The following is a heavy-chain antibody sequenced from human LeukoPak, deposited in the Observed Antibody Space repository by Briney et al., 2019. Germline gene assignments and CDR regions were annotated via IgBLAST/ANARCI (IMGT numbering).Heavy chain of an antibody. CDR1: GHTFTSYY. CDR2: INPSGGST. CDR3: ARAVAGLFDY. J-gene: IGHJ4*02. D-gene: IGHD6-19*01. V-gene: IGHV1-46*01. Sequence: ASVKVSCKASGHTFTSYYMHWVRQAPGQGLEWMGIINPSGGSTSYAQKFQGRVTMTRDTFTSTVYMELSSLRSEDTAVYYCARAVAGLFDYWGQGTLVTVSS.